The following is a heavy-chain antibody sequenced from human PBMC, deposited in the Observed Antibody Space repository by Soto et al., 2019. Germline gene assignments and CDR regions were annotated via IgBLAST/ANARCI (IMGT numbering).Heavy chain of an antibody. CDR1: GYTFTSYG. CDR3: ARVDQDDFWSGYYFDY. V-gene: IGHV1-18*01. CDR2: ISAYNGNT. Sequence: ASVKVSCKASGYTFTSYGISWVRQAPGQGLEWMGWISAYNGNTNYAQKLQGRVTMTTDTSTSTAYMELRSLRSDDTAVYYCARVDQDDFWSGYYFDYWGQGTLVTVSS. D-gene: IGHD3-3*01. J-gene: IGHJ4*02.